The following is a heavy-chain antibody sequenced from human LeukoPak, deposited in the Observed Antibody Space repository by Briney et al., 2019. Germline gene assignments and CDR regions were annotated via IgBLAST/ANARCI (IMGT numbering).Heavy chain of an antibody. CDR1: GFTFSDYY. CDR2: ISSSGSTI. V-gene: IGHV3-11*04. D-gene: IGHD3-9*01. CDR3: ARVLRYFDWLLSKYYFDY. Sequence: GGSLRLSCAASGFTFSDYYMSWIRQAPGKGLEWVSYISSSGSTIYYADSVKGRFTISRDNAKNSLYLQMNSLRAEDTAVYYCARVLRYFDWLLSKYYFDYWGQGTLVTVSS. J-gene: IGHJ4*02.